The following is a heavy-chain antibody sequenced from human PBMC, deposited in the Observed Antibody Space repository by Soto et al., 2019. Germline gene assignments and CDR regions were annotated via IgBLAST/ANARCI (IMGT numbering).Heavy chain of an antibody. CDR3: ASPFLYDLLRDG. CDR1: GFTFSSYA. V-gene: IGHV3-53*04. J-gene: IGHJ6*04. Sequence: GSLRLSCAASGFTFSSYAMSWVRQAPGKGLEWVSVIYSGGSTYYADSVKGRFTISRHNSKNTLYLQMNSLRAEDTAVYYCASPFLYDLLRDGWGKGTTVTIAS. D-gene: IGHD3-3*01. CDR2: IYSGGST.